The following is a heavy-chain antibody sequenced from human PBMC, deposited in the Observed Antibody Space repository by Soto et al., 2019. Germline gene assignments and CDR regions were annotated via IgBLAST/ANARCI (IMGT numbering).Heavy chain of an antibody. CDR2: INAGNGNT. V-gene: IGHV1-3*01. Sequence: GASVNVSCKASGYTFTSYAMHWVRQAPGQRLEWMGWINAGNGNTKYSQKFQGRVTITRDTSASTAYMELSSLRSEDTAVYYCARDRKRYSGYEPFDYWGQGSLVTAPQ. J-gene: IGHJ4*02. CDR1: GYTFTSYA. D-gene: IGHD5-12*01. CDR3: ARDRKRYSGYEPFDY.